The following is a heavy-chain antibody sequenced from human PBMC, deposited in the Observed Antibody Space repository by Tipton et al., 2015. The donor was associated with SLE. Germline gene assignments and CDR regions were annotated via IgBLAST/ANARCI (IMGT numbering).Heavy chain of an antibody. J-gene: IGHJ4*02. CDR3: LRSGGY. CDR1: GGSISVHF. V-gene: IGHV4-59*11. D-gene: IGHD3-10*01. Sequence: TLSLTCTVSGGSISVHFWSWIRQPPGKGLEWIGIIYNSGTTNYNPSLRSRVTISMDTSKNQFSLQLSSVTAADTAVYYCLRSGGYWGQGTLVTVSS. CDR2: IYNSGTT.